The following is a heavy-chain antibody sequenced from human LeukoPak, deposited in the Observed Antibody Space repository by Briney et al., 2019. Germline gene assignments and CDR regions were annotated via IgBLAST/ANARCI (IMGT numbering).Heavy chain of an antibody. Sequence: GGSLRLSCAASGFTFDDYAMHWVRQAPGKGLEWVSGISWNSGSIGYADSVKGRFTISRDNAKNSLYLQMNSLRAEDTALYYCAKDHTYDYYYGMDVWGRGTTVTVSS. CDR1: GFTFDDYA. CDR2: ISWNSGSI. D-gene: IGHD3-16*01. V-gene: IGHV3-9*01. CDR3: AKDHTYDYYYGMDV. J-gene: IGHJ6*02.